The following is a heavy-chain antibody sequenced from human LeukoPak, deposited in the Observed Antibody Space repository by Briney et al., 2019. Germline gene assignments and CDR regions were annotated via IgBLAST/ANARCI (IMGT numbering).Heavy chain of an antibody. CDR2: IYPGDSDT. V-gene: IGHV5-51*01. CDR1: GYSSTTYW. J-gene: IGHJ4*02. Sequence: GESLKISCKGSGYSSTTYWIGWVRQMPGKGLEWMGIIYPGDSDTRYSPSFQGQVTISADKSISTAYLQWSSLKASDTAMYYCARRASGYCSSTTCFFEYWGQGTLVTVSS. D-gene: IGHD2-2*01. CDR3: ARRASGYCSSTTCFFEY.